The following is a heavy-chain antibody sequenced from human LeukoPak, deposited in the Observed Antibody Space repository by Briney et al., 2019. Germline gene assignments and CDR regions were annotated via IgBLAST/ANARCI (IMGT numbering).Heavy chain of an antibody. CDR3: ARGYCSGGSCYDWFDP. D-gene: IGHD2-15*01. CDR2: INPSGGST. V-gene: IGHV1-46*01. J-gene: IGHJ5*02. Sequence: ASVKVSCKASGYTFTSYYMHWVRQAPGQGLEWMGIINPSGGSTSYAQKFQGRVTMTRDTSTSTVYMELSSLRSEDTAVYCGARGYCSGGSCYDWFDPWGQGTLVTVSS. CDR1: GYTFTSYY.